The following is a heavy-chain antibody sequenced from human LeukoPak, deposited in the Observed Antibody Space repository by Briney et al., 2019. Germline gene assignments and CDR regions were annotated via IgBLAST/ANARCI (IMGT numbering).Heavy chain of an antibody. CDR2: IGSSGGST. V-gene: IGHV3-23*01. D-gene: IGHD5-24*01. CDR3: VKDIQLST. CDR1: GFTFSSYS. Sequence: GGSLRLSCAASGFTFSSYSMNWVRQAPGKGLEWVSLIGSSGGSTYYADSVKGRFTISRDNSNHTLSLQMNSLRVEDTARYYCVKDIQLSTWGLGTMVTVSS. J-gene: IGHJ3*01.